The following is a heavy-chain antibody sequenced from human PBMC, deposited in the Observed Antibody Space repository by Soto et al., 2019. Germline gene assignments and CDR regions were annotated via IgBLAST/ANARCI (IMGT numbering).Heavy chain of an antibody. CDR3: ARGGNSGYVW. V-gene: IGHV4-34*01. Sequence: QVQLQQWGAGLLKPSETLSLTCAVYGGSFSGYYWSWIRQPPGKGLEWIGEINHSGSTNCNPSLKXPVVIXXDTSKNQFSLKLSSVTAAAKAVYYCARGGNSGYVWWGQGTLVTVSS. J-gene: IGHJ4*02. CDR2: INHSGST. D-gene: IGHD5-12*01. CDR1: GGSFSGYY.